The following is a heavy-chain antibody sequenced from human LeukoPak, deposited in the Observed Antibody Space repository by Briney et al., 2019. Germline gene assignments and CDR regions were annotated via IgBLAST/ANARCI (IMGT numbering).Heavy chain of an antibody. CDR3: ARDLGFGELSFDY. CDR1: GFTFSSYS. V-gene: IGHV3-21*01. J-gene: IGHJ4*02. D-gene: IGHD3-10*01. Sequence: TGGSLRLSCAASGFTFSSYSMNWVRQAPGKGLEWVSSISSSSSYIYYADSVKGRFTISRDNAKNSLYLQMNSLRAEDTAVYYCARDLGFGELSFDYWGQGTLVTVSS. CDR2: ISSSSSYI.